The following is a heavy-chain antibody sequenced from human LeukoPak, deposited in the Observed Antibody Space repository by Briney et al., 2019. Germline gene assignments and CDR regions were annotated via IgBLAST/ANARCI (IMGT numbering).Heavy chain of an antibody. Sequence: GGSLTLSCAASGFTFSDYYMSWIRQAPGKWLEWVSYISSSGSTIYYADSVKGRFTISRDNAKTSLYLQMNSLRAEDTAVYYCARAPLPSSGWPDYFDYWGQGTLVTVSS. CDR3: ARAPLPSSGWPDYFDY. CDR1: GFTFSDYY. V-gene: IGHV3-11*04. CDR2: ISSSGSTI. D-gene: IGHD6-19*01. J-gene: IGHJ4*02.